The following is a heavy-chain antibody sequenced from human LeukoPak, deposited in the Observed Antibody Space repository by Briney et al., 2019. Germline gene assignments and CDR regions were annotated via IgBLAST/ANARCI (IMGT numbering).Heavy chain of an antibody. CDR3: ARGGPTVGTDY. V-gene: IGHV3-7*01. J-gene: IGHJ4*02. D-gene: IGHD1-26*01. CDR1: GFTFRNYW. CDR2: IKEDGSEK. Sequence: PGGSLRLSCAGSGFTFRNYWMNWVRQAPGKGLEWVANIKEDGSEKYYVDSVKVRFTVSRDNAKNSLYLQINSLRADDTAVYYCARGGPTVGTDYWGQGTLVTVSS.